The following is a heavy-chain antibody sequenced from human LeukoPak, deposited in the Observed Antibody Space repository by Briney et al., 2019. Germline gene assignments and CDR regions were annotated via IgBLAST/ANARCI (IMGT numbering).Heavy chain of an antibody. CDR2: MNPNSGNT. J-gene: IGHJ6*02. V-gene: IGHV1-8*01. CDR1: GYTFTSYD. CDR3: ARGKSNIDYYYGMDV. Sequence: ASVKVSCKASGYTFTSYDINWVRQATGQGLEWMGWMNPNSGNTGYPQKFQGRVTMTRNTSISTAYMELSSLRSEDTAVYYCARGKSNIDYYYGMDVWGQGTTVTVSS.